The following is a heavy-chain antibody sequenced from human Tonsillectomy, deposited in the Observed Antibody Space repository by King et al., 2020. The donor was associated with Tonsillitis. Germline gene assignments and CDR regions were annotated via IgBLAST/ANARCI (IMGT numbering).Heavy chain of an antibody. V-gene: IGHV4-59*01. D-gene: IGHD4-23*01. CDR3: ARGRVDYGGNVYYFDY. CDR1: GGSISSYY. Sequence: VQLQESGPGLVKPSETLSLTCTVSGGSISSYYWSWSRQPPGKGLEWIGYIYYSGSTNYNPSLKSRVTISVDTSKNQFSLQLSSVTAADTAVYYCARGRVDYGGNVYYFDYWGQGTLVTVSS. J-gene: IGHJ4*02. CDR2: IYYSGST.